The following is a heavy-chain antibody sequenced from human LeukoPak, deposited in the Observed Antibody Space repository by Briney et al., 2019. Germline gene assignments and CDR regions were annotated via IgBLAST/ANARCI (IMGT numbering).Heavy chain of an antibody. J-gene: IGHJ4*02. D-gene: IGHD6-19*01. V-gene: IGHV4-31*03. CDR3: ARVVVGYSSGWFDY. CDR1: GGSISSGGYY. CDR2: IYYSGST. Sequence: SQTLSLTCTVSGGSISSGGYYWSWIRQHPGKGLEWIGYIYYSGSTYYNPSLKSRVTISVDTSKNQFSLKLSSVTAADTAVYYCARVVVGYSSGWFDYWGQGTLVTVSS.